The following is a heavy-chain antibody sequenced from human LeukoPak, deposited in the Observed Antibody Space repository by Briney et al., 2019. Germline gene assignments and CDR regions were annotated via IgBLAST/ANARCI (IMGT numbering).Heavy chain of an antibody. J-gene: IGHJ5*02. V-gene: IGHV3-74*01. D-gene: IGHD1-1*01. Sequence: PGGSLRLSCAASGFTFSSYWMHWVRQAPGKGLVWVSRINSDGSSTSYADSVKGRFTISRDNSKNTLYLQMNSLRAEDTAVYYCAKAGTTLRTYNWLDPWGQGTLVTVSS. CDR1: GFTFSSYW. CDR2: INSDGSST. CDR3: AKAGTTLRTYNWLDP.